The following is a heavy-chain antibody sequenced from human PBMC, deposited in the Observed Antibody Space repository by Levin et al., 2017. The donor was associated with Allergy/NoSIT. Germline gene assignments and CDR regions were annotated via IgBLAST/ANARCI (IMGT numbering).Heavy chain of an antibody. CDR3: ARVSSVGLTGYYFDY. Sequence: SETLSLTCTVSGGSFSSYYWSWIRQPPGKGLEWIGYIYDSGSTNYNPSLRSRVTISVDTSKNQFSLKLSSVTAADTAVYYCARVSSVGLTGYYFDYWGQGTLVTVSS. D-gene: IGHD7-27*01. V-gene: IGHV4-59*01. CDR2: IYDSGST. J-gene: IGHJ4*02. CDR1: GGSFSSYY.